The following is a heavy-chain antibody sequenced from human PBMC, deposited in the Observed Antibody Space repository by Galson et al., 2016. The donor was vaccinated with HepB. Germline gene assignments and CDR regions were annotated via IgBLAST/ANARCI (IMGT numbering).Heavy chain of an antibody. CDR1: GFNFSSYA. CDR2: IWYDGNNK. J-gene: IGHJ4*02. Sequence: SLRLSCAASGFNFSSYAMHWVRQAPGKGLEWMAAIWYDGNNKYYSDSVKGRLTISRDNSKNTLYLQMNSLRVEDTAVYYCAREGYMITFGGFSAAPIDFDYWGQGALVTVSS. CDR3: AREGYMITFGGFSAAPIDFDY. V-gene: IGHV3-33*01. D-gene: IGHD3-16*01.